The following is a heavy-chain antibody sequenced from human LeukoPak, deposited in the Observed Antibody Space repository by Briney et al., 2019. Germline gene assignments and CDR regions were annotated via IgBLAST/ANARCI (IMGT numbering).Heavy chain of an antibody. Sequence: GGSLRLSCAASGFTFSRYWMSWVRQAPGKGLEWVAFIRYDGSNKYYADSVKGRFTISRDNSKNTLYLQMHSLRGEDTAVYYCAKDRTKRHIGYDVGVWGQGTLVTVSS. V-gene: IGHV3-30*02. CDR1: GFTFSRYW. D-gene: IGHD5-12*01. J-gene: IGHJ4*02. CDR2: IRYDGSNK. CDR3: AKDRTKRHIGYDVGV.